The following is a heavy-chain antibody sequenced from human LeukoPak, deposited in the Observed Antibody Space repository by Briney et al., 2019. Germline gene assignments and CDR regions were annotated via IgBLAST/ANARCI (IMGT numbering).Heavy chain of an antibody. CDR3: ARHAYCGGDCYSYIQY. V-gene: IGHV4-59*08. CDR1: GGSISSYY. D-gene: IGHD2-21*02. Sequence: SETLSLTCTVSGGSISSYYWSWIRQPPGKGLEWIRYIYYSGTTNYNPSLKSRVTISIDTSKNQFSLKLSSVTAADTAVYYCARHAYCGGDCYSYIQYWGQGTLATVSS. J-gene: IGHJ1*01. CDR2: IYYSGTT.